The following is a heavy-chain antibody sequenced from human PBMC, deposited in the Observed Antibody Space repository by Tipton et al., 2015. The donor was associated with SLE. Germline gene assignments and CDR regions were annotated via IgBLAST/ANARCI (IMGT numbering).Heavy chain of an antibody. CDR1: GGSISSYY. Sequence: TLSLTCTVSGGSISSYYWNWIRQSPSRGLEWLGRTYYRSKWYNDYAVSVKSRITINPDTSKNQFSLQLNSVTPEDTAVYYCARDRTNWGSPFDYWGQGTLVTVSS. V-gene: IGHV6-1*01. D-gene: IGHD7-27*01. J-gene: IGHJ4*02. CDR2: TYYRSKWYN. CDR3: ARDRTNWGSPFDY.